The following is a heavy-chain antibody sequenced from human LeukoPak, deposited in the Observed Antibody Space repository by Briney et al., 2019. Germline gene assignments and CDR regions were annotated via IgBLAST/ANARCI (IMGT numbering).Heavy chain of an antibody. D-gene: IGHD3/OR15-3a*01. CDR3: AKAKGDWYAY. CDR1: GFTFSSYA. J-gene: IGHJ4*02. CDR2: ISYDGSNK. Sequence: GGSLRLSCAASGFTFSSYAMHWVRQAPGKGLEWVAVISYDGSNKYYADSVRGRFTISRDNSKNTLYLQMNSLRAEDTAVYYCAKAKGDWYAYWGQGTLVTVSS. V-gene: IGHV3-30*04.